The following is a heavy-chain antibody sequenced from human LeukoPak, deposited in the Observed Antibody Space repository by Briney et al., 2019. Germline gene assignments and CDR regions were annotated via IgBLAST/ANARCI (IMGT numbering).Heavy chain of an antibody. V-gene: IGHV3-11*04. Sequence: PGGSLRLSCAASGFTASSIYMSWVREAPGKGLEWVSCISSSGSTIYYADSVKGRFTISRDNAKNSLYLQMNSLRAEDTAVYYRAELGITMIGGVWGKGTTVTISS. CDR2: ISSSGSTI. CDR1: GFTASSIY. CDR3: AELGITMIGGV. J-gene: IGHJ6*04. D-gene: IGHD3-10*02.